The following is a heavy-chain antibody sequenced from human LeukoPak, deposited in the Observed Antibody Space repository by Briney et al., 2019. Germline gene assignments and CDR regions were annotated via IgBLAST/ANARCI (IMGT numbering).Heavy chain of an antibody. CDR1: GGSISYYY. V-gene: IGHV4-59*01. D-gene: IGHD5-18*01. CDR2: IYYSGTT. CDR3: AREKVGYSYGPYYYYGMDV. J-gene: IGHJ6*02. Sequence: SETLSLTCTVSGGSISYYYWSWIRQSPGKGLEWIGYIYYSGTTNYNPSLKSRVTISVDTSKNQFSLKLSSVTAADTAVYYCAREKVGYSYGPYYYYGMDVWGQGTTVTVSS.